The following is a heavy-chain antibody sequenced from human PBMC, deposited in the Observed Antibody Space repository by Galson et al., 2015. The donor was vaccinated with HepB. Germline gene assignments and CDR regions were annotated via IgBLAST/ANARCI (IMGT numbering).Heavy chain of an antibody. D-gene: IGHD5-24*01. CDR3: AIGGMATIGGPTFDY. CDR2: ISAYNGKT. J-gene: IGHJ4*02. V-gene: IGHV1-18*01. Sequence: SVKVSCKASGYTFTRYGISWVRQAPGQGLEWMGRISAYNGKTNYAQKLQGRVTMTTDTSTSTAYMELRSLRCDDTAVYYCAIGGMATIGGPTFDYWGQGTLVAVSS. CDR1: GYTFTRYG.